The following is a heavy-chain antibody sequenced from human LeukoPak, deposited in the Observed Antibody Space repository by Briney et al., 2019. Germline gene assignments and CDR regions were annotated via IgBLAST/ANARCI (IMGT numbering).Heavy chain of an antibody. CDR1: GGSISSSSYY. D-gene: IGHD3-3*01. CDR3: ARQPDYDFWSAHYYYYYMDV. Sequence: SETLSLTXTVSGGSISSSSYYWGWIGQPPGKGLEWIGSIYYSGSTYYNPSLKSRVTISVDTSKNQFSLKLSSVTAADTAVYYCARQPDYDFWSAHYYYYYMDVWGKGTTVTVSS. J-gene: IGHJ6*03. V-gene: IGHV4-39*01. CDR2: IYYSGST.